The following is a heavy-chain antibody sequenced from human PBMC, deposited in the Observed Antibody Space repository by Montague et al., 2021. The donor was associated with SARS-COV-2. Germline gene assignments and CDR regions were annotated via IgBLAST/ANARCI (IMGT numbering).Heavy chain of an antibody. Sequence: TLSLTCTVSGGPISSGGYYWSWIRQHPGKGLEWIGYIYYSGSTYSNPSLKSRVTISVDTSKNQFSLKLSPVTAADTAVYYCARAGITIFGVVTNFDYWGQGTLVTVSS. D-gene: IGHD3-3*01. V-gene: IGHV4-31*03. CDR3: ARAGITIFGVVTNFDY. CDR2: IYYSGST. J-gene: IGHJ4*02. CDR1: GGPISSGGYY.